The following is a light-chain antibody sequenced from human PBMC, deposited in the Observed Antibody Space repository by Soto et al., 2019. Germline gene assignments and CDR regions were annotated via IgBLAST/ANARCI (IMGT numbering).Light chain of an antibody. CDR3: QSYGTGLSGIYV. V-gene: IGLV1-40*01. J-gene: IGLJ1*01. CDR1: SPNXGAGRC. Sequence: QSVLTQPPSVSGAPGQRVTISCTGSSPNXGAGRCVNWFQQLPGTAAKLLIYADSNRPSAVPDRFPGSKSGTSASLAITGLQVEHEADYYCQSYGTGLSGIYVVGTGTKVT. CDR2: ADS.